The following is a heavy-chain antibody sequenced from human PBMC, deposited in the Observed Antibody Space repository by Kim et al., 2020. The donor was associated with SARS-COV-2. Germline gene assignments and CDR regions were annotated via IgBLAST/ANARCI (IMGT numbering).Heavy chain of an antibody. D-gene: IGHD1-7*01. Sequence: GDTYYTPFLKVRVTISEDTSKNQFALKLTSVTAADTAVYYCARLLTNYPRDWGQGTLVTVSS. CDR2: GDT. CDR3: ARLLTNYPRD. J-gene: IGHJ4*02. V-gene: IGHV4-30-2*04.